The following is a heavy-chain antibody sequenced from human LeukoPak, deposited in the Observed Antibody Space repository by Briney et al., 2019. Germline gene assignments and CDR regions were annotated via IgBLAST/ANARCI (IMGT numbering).Heavy chain of an antibody. CDR2: ISGGDGST. CDR3: ARGGGITIFGVITH. J-gene: IGHJ4*02. Sequence: GGSLRLSCAASGFTFSSYAMSWVRLAPGKGLKWVSSISGGDGSTYYANSVKGRFTISRDNSKNTLYLQMNSLRAEDTAVYYCARGGGITIFGVITHWGQGTLVTVSS. V-gene: IGHV3-23*01. CDR1: GFTFSSYA. D-gene: IGHD3-3*01.